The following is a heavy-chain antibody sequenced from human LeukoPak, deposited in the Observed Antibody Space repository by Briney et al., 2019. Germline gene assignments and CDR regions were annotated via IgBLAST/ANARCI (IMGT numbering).Heavy chain of an antibody. CDR3: ARDCTNGVCLDY. Sequence: PSETLSLTCAVSGYSISSGYYWGCSRQPPGKGLEWIGISYHSGSTYYNPSLKSRVTISVDTSKNQFSLKLNSVTAADTAVYYCARDCTNGVCLDYWGQGSLVTVS. CDR2: SYHSGST. D-gene: IGHD2-8*01. J-gene: IGHJ4*02. CDR1: GYSISSGYY. V-gene: IGHV4-38-2*02.